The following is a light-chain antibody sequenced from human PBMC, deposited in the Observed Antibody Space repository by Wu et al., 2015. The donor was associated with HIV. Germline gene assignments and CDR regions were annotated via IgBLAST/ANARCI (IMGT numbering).Light chain of an antibody. V-gene: IGKV3-15*01. CDR3: QQRSNWPWT. CDR1: QSIRNN. Sequence: EIVMTQSPATLSVSPGERVTLSCRASQSIRNNLAWYQQKPAQAPRLLIYGASTRATDIPVRFSGSGSGTDFTLTISSLEPEDFALYYCQQRSNWPWTFGQGTKVEFK. J-gene: IGKJ1*01. CDR2: GAS.